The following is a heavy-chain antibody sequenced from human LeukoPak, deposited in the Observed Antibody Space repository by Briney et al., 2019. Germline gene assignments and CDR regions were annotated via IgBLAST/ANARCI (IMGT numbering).Heavy chain of an antibody. D-gene: IGHD4-17*01. J-gene: IGHJ4*02. CDR1: GLTFSSYA. CDR3: AKAPRGVYYGDYFDY. CDR2: ISGSGGST. Sequence: PGGSLRLSCAASGLTFSSYAMSWVRQAPGKGLEWVSAISGSGGSTYYADSVKGRFTISRDNSKNTLYLQMNSLRAEDTAVYYCAKAPRGVYYGDYFDYWGQGTLVTVSS. V-gene: IGHV3-23*01.